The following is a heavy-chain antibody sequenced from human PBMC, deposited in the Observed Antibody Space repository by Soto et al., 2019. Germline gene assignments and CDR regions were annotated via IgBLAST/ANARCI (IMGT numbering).Heavy chain of an antibody. V-gene: IGHV3-21*01. J-gene: IGHJ3*02. CDR3: ASGDKPAAYCSGGSCYSHAFDI. D-gene: IGHD2-15*01. CDR2: ISSSSSYI. Sequence: GGSLRLSCAASGFTFSSYSMNWVRQAPGKGLEWVSSISSSSSYIYYADSVKGRFTISRDNAKNSLYLQMNSLRAEDTAVYYCASGDKPAAYCSGGSCYSHAFDIWGQGTMVTVSS. CDR1: GFTFSSYS.